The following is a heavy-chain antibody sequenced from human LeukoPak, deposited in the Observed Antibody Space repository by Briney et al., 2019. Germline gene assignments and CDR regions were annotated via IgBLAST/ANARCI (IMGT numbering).Heavy chain of an antibody. D-gene: IGHD3-22*01. V-gene: IGHV3-33*01. CDR2: IWYEGRRK. CDR3: TRDADSGGHYSKFDS. J-gene: IGHJ4*02. Sequence: GRSLRLSCAASGFTFSSYGIHWVRQAPGKRLEWVSVIWYEGRRKYYADSVKGRFTISRDNSKNTVYLQMDSLRAEDTAVYYCTRDADSGGHYSKFDSWGQRTLVTVSS. CDR1: GFTFSSYG.